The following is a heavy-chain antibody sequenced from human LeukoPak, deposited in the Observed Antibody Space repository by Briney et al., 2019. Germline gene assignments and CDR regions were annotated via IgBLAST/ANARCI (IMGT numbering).Heavy chain of an antibody. V-gene: IGHV3-7*01. CDR3: ARASITMVRGVTSADY. D-gene: IGHD3-10*01. J-gene: IGHJ4*02. Sequence: GGSLRLSCAASGFTFSSYWMSWVRQAPGKGLEWVANIKQDGSEKYYVEPVKGRFTISRDNAKNSLYLRMNSLRAEDTAVYYCARASITMVRGVTSADYWGQGTLVTVSS. CDR1: GFTFSSYW. CDR2: IKQDGSEK.